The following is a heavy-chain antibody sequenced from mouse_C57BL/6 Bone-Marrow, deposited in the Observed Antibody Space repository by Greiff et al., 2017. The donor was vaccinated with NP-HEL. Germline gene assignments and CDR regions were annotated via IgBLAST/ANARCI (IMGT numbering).Heavy chain of an antibody. Sequence: EVQLQQSGPGLVKPSQSLSLTCSVTGYSITSGYYWNWIRQFPGNKLEWMGYISYDGSNNYNPSFKNRIAITHDTSKNQFFLKLNSVTTEDTATYYCATDSSGYVGYYAMDYWGQGTSVTVSS. V-gene: IGHV3-6*01. J-gene: IGHJ4*01. CDR3: ATDSSGYVGYYAMDY. D-gene: IGHD3-2*02. CDR1: GYSITSGYY. CDR2: ISYDGSN.